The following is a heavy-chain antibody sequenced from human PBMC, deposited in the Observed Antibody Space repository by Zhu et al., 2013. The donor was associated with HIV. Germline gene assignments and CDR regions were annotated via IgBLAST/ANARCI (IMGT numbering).Heavy chain of an antibody. CDR2: IIPIFGTA. J-gene: IGHJ6*02. D-gene: IGHD6-13*01. Sequence: QVQLVQSGAEVKKPGSSVKVSCKASGGTFSSYAISWVRQAPGQGLEWMGGIIPIFGTANYAQKFQGRVTITADESTSTAYMELSSLRSEDTAVYYCAREPEEVAAAGRLGYGMDVWGQGTTGHRLL. CDR1: GGTFSSYA. CDR3: AREPEEVAAAGRLGYGMDV. V-gene: IGHV1-69*12.